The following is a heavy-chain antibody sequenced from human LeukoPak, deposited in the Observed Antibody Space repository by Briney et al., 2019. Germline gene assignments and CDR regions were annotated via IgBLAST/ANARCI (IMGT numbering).Heavy chain of an antibody. CDR1: DASITNYY. D-gene: IGHD3-9*01. J-gene: IGHJ6*02. CDR3: ARVLLTGSEKYYHYGMDV. V-gene: IGHV4-4*07. Sequence: PSDTLSLTCTVSDASITNYYWGWIRQPAGKGLEWIGRIYTSGSTDYNPSLRSRLTISVDTSKNQFSLKLRSVTAADTAVYYCARVLLTGSEKYYHYGMDVWGQGTTVTVSS. CDR2: IYTSGST.